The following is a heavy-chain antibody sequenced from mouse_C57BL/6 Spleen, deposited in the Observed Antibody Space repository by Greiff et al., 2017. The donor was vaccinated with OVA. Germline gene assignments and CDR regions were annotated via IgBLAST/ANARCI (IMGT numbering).Heavy chain of an antibody. Sequence: EVKLQESGPELVKPGASVKISCKASGYSFTGYYMNWVKQSPEKSLEWIGEINPSTGGTTYNQKFKAKATLTVDKSSSTAYMQLKSLTSEDSAVYYCARRITTVVDHWYFDVWGTGTTVTVSS. D-gene: IGHD1-1*01. CDR3: ARRITTVVDHWYFDV. J-gene: IGHJ1*03. CDR1: GYSFTGYY. V-gene: IGHV1-42*01. CDR2: INPSTGGT.